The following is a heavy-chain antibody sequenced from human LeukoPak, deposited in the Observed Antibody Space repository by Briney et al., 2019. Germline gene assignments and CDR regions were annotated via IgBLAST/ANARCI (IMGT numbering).Heavy chain of an antibody. Sequence: ASVKVSCKASGYTFTSYYMHWVRQAPGQGLEWMGIINPSGGSTSYAQKFQGRVTMTRDTSISTAYMELSRLRSDDTAVYYCARSISYPYMDVWGKGTTVTVSS. J-gene: IGHJ6*03. V-gene: IGHV1-46*01. CDR3: ARSISYPYMDV. CDR2: INPSGGST. CDR1: GYTFTSYY. D-gene: IGHD2-21*01.